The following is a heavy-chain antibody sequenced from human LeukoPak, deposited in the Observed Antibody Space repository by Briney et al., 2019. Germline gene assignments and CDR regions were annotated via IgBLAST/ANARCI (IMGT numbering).Heavy chain of an antibody. J-gene: IGHJ4*02. CDR3: ARHQNVLVLAIL. Sequence: SETLSLTCAVYGASFGTYYWTWIRQPPGKGLEWIGDINRGGSTNYNPSLRSRLTISVDASKNQFSLKSNSVTAADTAVYYCARHQNVLVLAILWGQGTLVTVSS. CDR1: GASFGTYY. V-gene: IGHV4-34*01. CDR2: INRGGST. D-gene: IGHD2-2*01.